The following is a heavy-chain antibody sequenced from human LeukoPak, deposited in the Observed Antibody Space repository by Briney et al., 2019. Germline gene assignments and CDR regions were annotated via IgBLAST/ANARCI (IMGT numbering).Heavy chain of an antibody. CDR1: GFTFDEYG. CDR3: ARAPGYGAAYYFDY. V-gene: IGHV3-20*04. CDR2: ITWNGGST. J-gene: IGHJ4*02. D-gene: IGHD1-1*01. Sequence: GGSLRLSCTASGFTFDEYGMAWVRQAPGKGLEWVSGITWNGGSTGYAGAVKGRFTISRDNSKNTLYLQMNSLRAEDTAVYYCARAPGYGAAYYFDYWGQGTLVTVSS.